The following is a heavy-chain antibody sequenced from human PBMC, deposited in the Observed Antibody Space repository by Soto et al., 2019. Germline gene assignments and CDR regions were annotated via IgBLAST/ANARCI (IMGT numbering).Heavy chain of an antibody. D-gene: IGHD1-7*01. Sequence: EVQLVESGGGLVNPGGSLRLSCAASGFSFGVYSMNWVRQAPGKGLEWVSSILSSGAFTYYADSLRGRFTISRDNAQNSLYLQMNSLRAEDTAVYYCARSGGASNRNYLVDYWGQGTLVTVSS. CDR2: ILSSGAFT. J-gene: IGHJ4*02. V-gene: IGHV3-21*01. CDR1: GFSFGVYS. CDR3: ARSGGASNRNYLVDY.